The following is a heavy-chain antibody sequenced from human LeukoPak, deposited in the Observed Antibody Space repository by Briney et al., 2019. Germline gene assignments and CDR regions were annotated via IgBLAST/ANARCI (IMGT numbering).Heavy chain of an antibody. V-gene: IGHV3-30*03. CDR1: RLTYHIYG. D-gene: IGHD6-6*01. J-gene: IGHJ4*02. CDR2: ILHDGKNK. CDR3: TRPIVDYHELVGGNY. Sequence: GGSLRLSCAASRLTYHIYGVHWVRQAPGKGLEWVAVILHDGKNKYYADSVKGRLTISRDNSKNTLYLQMNSLRAEDTAVYYGTRPIVDYHELVGGNYWGQGTLVTVSS.